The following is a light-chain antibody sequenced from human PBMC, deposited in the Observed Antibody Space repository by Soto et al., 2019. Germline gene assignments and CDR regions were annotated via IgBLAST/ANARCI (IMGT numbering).Light chain of an antibody. V-gene: IGKV3D-15*01. CDR2: GAS. Sequence: EIVLTQSPATLSLSPGERATLSCRASQSLSSSSLAWYQQKPGQAPRLLISGASSRAADIPARFSGSGSGTEFTLTISSLQSEDFAVYYCQQYNDGSPITFGQGTRLEIK. CDR3: QQYNDGSPIT. CDR1: QSLSSS. J-gene: IGKJ5*01.